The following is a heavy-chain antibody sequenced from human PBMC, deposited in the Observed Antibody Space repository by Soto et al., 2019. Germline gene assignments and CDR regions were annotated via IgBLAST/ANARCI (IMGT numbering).Heavy chain of an antibody. Sequence: PSETLSLTCTVSGGSISSYYWSWNRQPPGKGLEWIGYIYYSGSTNYNPSLKSRVTISVDTSKNQFSLELSSVTAADTAVYYCARGYSSGWYEDYYYGMDVWGQGTTVTVSS. CDR2: IYYSGST. CDR3: ARGYSSGWYEDYYYGMDV. V-gene: IGHV4-59*01. CDR1: GGSISSYY. D-gene: IGHD6-19*01. J-gene: IGHJ6*02.